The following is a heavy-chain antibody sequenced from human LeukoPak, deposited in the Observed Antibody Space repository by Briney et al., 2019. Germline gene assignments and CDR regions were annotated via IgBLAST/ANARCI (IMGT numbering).Heavy chain of an antibody. J-gene: IGHJ4*01. Sequence: GRTLRLSCVASRLSFRTYGMPGVREFPGKGLESVVLISHHGSDYCYGDSVKGRFTISRDNSQNTLYLQMNSLGPEDTALYYCVAPSTVPSNWETLEYWGHGTLVTVSS. CDR3: VAPSTVPSNWETLEY. D-gene: IGHD7-27*01. CDR1: RLSFRTYG. CDR2: ISHHGSDY. V-gene: IGHV3-30*03.